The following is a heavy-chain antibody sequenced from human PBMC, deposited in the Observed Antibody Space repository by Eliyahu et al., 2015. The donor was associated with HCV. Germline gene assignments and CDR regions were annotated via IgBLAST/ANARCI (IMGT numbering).Heavy chain of an antibody. D-gene: IGHD1-26*01. J-gene: IGHJ4*02. V-gene: IGHV3-30*04. Sequence: QVQLVDSGGGVVQPGGXXRLSCXXXGFTFGNXPMHWLRQAPGEGLEWVALISYDENNEYYLDSVKGRFTISRDNLKNMVYLQMNSLRAEDTAIYYCARGYTGSCIDKWGQGTLVTVSS. CDR1: GFTFGNXP. CDR2: ISYDENNE. CDR3: ARGYTGSCIDK.